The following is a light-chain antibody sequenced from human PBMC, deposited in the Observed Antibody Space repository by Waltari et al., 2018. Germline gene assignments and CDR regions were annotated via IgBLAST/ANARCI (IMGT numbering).Light chain of an antibody. Sequence: QSALTQPASVSGSPGQAITISCTGTSSDIGRYHYVSWYQQHPGKAPKLVISEVSNRPSGVSKRFSGSKSGNTASLTISGLQAEDGAHYYCSSYTNSGNVVFGGGTKLTVL. CDR2: EVS. CDR3: SSYTNSGNVV. J-gene: IGLJ2*01. V-gene: IGLV2-14*01. CDR1: SSDIGRYHY.